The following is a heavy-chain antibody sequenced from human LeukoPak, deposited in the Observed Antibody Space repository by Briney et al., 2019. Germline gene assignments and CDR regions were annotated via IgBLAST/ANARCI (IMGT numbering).Heavy chain of an antibody. Sequence: ASVKVSCKASGYTFTGYYMHWVRQAPGQGLEWMGWINPNSGGTNYAQKFQGRVTMTRDTSISTAYMELSRLRSDDTAVYYCARSEGPGYDSSGYYCFPDYWGQGTLVTVSS. J-gene: IGHJ4*02. CDR3: ARSEGPGYDSSGYYCFPDY. D-gene: IGHD3-22*01. V-gene: IGHV1-2*02. CDR1: GYTFTGYY. CDR2: INPNSGGT.